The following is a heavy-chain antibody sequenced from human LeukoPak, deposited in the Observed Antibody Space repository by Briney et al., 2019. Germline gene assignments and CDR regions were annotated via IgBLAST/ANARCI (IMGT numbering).Heavy chain of an antibody. V-gene: IGHV1-18*01. CDR3: ARDSRGVIIWAPDY. D-gene: IGHD3-10*01. Sequence: GASVTVSRKASGYTFTSYGISWVRQARGPGLEWMGWISAYYGNTNYAQKLQGRVTMTTDTSTSTAYMELRSLRSDDTAVYYCARDSRGVIIWAPDYWGQGTLVTVSS. CDR2: ISAYYGNT. CDR1: GYTFTSYG. J-gene: IGHJ4*02.